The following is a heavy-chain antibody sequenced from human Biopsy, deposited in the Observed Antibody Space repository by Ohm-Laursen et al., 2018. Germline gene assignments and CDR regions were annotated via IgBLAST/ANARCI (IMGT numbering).Heavy chain of an antibody. CDR1: GFDFNLYE. J-gene: IGHJ3*01. D-gene: IGHD1-26*01. V-gene: IGHV3-48*03. CDR3: ARLNSGTHDASDL. Sequence: GSLRLSCAASGFDFNLYEMTWVRQAPGKGMEWISYIYGGGSPVSYADSVKGRFTISRDNAQKSLYLHMNSLRAEDTAIYYCARLNSGTHDASDLWGQGTMVIVSS. CDR2: IYGGGSPV.